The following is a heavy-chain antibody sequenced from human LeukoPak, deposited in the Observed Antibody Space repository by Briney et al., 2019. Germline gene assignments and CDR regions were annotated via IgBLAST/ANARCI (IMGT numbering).Heavy chain of an antibody. V-gene: IGHV3-48*04. CDR2: ISSSSSTI. J-gene: IGHJ4*02. CDR1: GFTFSSYS. CDR3: ARARLNLVVVAAS. D-gene: IGHD2-15*01. Sequence: GGSLRLSCAASGFTFSSYSMNWVRQAPGKGLEWVSYISSSSSTIYYADSVKGRFTISRDNAKNSLYLQMNSLRAEDTAVYYCARARLNLVVVAASWGQGTLVTVSS.